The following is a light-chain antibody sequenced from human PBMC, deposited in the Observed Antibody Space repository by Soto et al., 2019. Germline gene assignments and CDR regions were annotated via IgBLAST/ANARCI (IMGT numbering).Light chain of an antibody. CDR3: QQYALWPLT. CDR2: GAS. CDR1: QSLKTDGQPFTDY. Sequence: EIVMTQSPATLSVSPGERATLSCRASQSLKTDGQPFTDYLAWYQQKPGQAPRLIIHGASIRATGVTARFSGTGYGPEFTLTIRRLQSEDCAIYICQQYALWPLTFGGGTNVEIK. V-gene: IGKV3-15*01. J-gene: IGKJ4*01.